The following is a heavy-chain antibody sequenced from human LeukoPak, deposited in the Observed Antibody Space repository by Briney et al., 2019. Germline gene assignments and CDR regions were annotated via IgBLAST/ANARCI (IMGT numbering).Heavy chain of an antibody. V-gene: IGHV3-23*01. CDR3: ARTGYLDL. CDR1: GFTFSSYA. CDR2: ISGSGGST. D-gene: IGHD3-9*01. Sequence: PGGSLRLSCAASGFTFSSYAMSWVRQAPGKGLEWVSAISGSGGSTYYAGSVKGRFTISRDSAKNTLYLQMSSLRVEDTAVYFCARTGYLDLWGQGILVTVSS. J-gene: IGHJ5*02.